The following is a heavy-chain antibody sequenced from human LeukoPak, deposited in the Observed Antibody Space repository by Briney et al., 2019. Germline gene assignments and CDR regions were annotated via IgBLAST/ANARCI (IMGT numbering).Heavy chain of an antibody. V-gene: IGHV3-30*18. D-gene: IGHD2-21*02. CDR1: GFTFSSYW. Sequence: GGSLRLSCAASGFTFSSYWMSWVRQAPGKGLEWVAVISYDGSNKYYADSVKGRFTISRDNSKNTLYLQMNSLRAEDTAVYYCAKDLEVTSSRYYYGMDVWGQGTTVTVSS. CDR3: AKDLEVTSSRYYYGMDV. J-gene: IGHJ6*02. CDR2: ISYDGSNK.